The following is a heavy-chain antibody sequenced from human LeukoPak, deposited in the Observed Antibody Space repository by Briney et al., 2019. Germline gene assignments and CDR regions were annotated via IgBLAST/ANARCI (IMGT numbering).Heavy chain of an antibody. J-gene: IGHJ4*02. Sequence: PGRSLRLSCAASGFTFSDCSMHWVRQAPGKGLEWVAVISYDGITKYYADSVKGRFTISRESSKNTLYLQMNSLRGEDTAVYYCASGPLTGTTNYWGQGTLVTVSS. V-gene: IGHV3-30-3*01. CDR3: ASGPLTGTTNY. CDR2: ISYDGITK. CDR1: GFTFSDCS. D-gene: IGHD1-7*01.